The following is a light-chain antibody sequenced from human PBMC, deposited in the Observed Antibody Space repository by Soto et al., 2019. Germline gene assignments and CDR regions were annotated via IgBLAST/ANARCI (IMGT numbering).Light chain of an antibody. CDR2: DAY. CDR1: QSFRGL. V-gene: IGKV3-11*01. Sequence: EVVLTQSPVTLSLSLGERATLSCRASQSFRGLLAWYQQKPGQAPRLLIYDAYNRATGIPPRFSGSGSGTDFTLTISGLEPEDSAVYYCQQRHMWPITFGQGTRLEIK. CDR3: QQRHMWPIT. J-gene: IGKJ5*01.